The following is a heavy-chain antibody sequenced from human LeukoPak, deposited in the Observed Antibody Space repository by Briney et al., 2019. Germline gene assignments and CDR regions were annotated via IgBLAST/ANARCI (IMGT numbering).Heavy chain of an antibody. J-gene: IGHJ3*02. V-gene: IGHV3-74*01. CDR1: GFTFNGYW. CDR3: TRETSNAFDS. Sequence: PGGSLRLSCAASGFTFNGYWMNWVRQAPGKGLEWVSCIKSDGSTTIYADSVKGRFTISRDNAKNTLYLQMNSLRAEDTAVYYCTRETSNAFDSWGQRTMVTVSS. CDR2: IKSDGSTT.